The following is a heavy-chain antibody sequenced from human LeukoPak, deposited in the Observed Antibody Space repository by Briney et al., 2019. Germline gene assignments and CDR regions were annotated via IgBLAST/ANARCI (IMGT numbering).Heavy chain of an antibody. CDR2: ISAYNGNT. CDR3: ARGTPSYYYYMDV. D-gene: IGHD1-14*01. CDR1: GYTFTSYG. J-gene: IGHJ6*03. Sequence: ASVTVSCKASGYTFTSYGFSWVRQAPGQGLEWMGWISAYNGNTNYAQKLQGRVTMTTDASTSTAYMELRSLRSEDTAVYYCARGTPSYYYYMDVWGKGTTVTVSS. V-gene: IGHV1-18*01.